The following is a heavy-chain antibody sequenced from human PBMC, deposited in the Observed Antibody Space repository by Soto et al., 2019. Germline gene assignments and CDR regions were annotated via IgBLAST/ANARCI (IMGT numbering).Heavy chain of an antibody. J-gene: IGHJ4*02. Sequence: ESRSLTCTVSGGSISSYYWSWIRQPPGKGLAWIGYVYYSGSTKYNPSLQSRVTISVDTPKSQFSLSLSSVTAADTAIYYCVCSLGPTTGIDYWGQGILVTVSS. CDR3: VCSLGPTTGIDY. V-gene: IGHV4-59*04. D-gene: IGHD1-1*01. CDR1: GGSISSYY. CDR2: VYYSGST.